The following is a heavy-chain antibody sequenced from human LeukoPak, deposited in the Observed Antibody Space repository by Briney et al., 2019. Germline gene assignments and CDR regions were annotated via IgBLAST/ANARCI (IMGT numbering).Heavy chain of an antibody. CDR1: GGSISSGGYY. CDR3: ARHEGGSGYYFVYIFDY. V-gene: IGHV4-31*03. CDR2: IYYSGST. Sequence: PSETMSLTCTVSGGSISSGGYYWSWIRQHPGKGLEWIGYIYYSGSTYYNPSLKSRVTISVDTSKNQFSLKLSSVTAADTAVYYCARHEGGSGYYFVYIFDYWGQGTLVTVSS. D-gene: IGHD3-22*01. J-gene: IGHJ4*02.